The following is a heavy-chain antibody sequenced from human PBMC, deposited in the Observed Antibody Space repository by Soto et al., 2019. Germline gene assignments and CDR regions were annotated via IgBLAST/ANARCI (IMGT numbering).Heavy chain of an antibody. CDR2: ISNDGDDQ. D-gene: IGHD6-13*01. V-gene: IGHV3-30*03. CDR1: GFTFDNYG. Sequence: QVQLVESGGGVVQPGRSLRLSCAASGFTFDNYGIHWVRQAPGKGLGWVAVISNDGDDQYYADSVKGRFTISRANSRTTLYLQMNNLRPEDPAMYYCATEGIAQWSACAYWGKGTLVTVSS. CDR3: ATEGIAQWSACAY. J-gene: IGHJ4*02.